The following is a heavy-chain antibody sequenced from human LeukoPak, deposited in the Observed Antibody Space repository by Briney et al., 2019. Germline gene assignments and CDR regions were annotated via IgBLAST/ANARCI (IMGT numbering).Heavy chain of an antibody. V-gene: IGHV4-59*01. Sequence: KPSETLSLTCTVSGGSISSYYWSWIRQPPGKGLEWIGYIYYSGSTNYNPSLKSRVTISVDTSKNQFSLKLSSVTAADTAVYYCAREREDTAAYFDYWGQGTLVTVSS. CDR2: IYYSGST. CDR1: GGSISSYY. D-gene: IGHD5-18*01. CDR3: AREREDTAAYFDY. J-gene: IGHJ4*02.